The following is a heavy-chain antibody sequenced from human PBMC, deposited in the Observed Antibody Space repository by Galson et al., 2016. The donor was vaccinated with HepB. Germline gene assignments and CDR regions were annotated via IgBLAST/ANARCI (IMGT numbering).Heavy chain of an antibody. J-gene: IGHJ4*02. Sequence: CAISGDSVSSNSAVWNWIRQSPSRGLEWLGRTFHKSKWYNDYAVSVKSRITVNADTSKNQFSLHLNSVTPDDTAVYYCTRGFEYSSGWYYFDHWGQGTLVTVSS. V-gene: IGHV6-1*01. D-gene: IGHD6-19*01. CDR1: GDSVSSNSAV. CDR2: TFHKSKWYN. CDR3: TRGFEYSSGWYYFDH.